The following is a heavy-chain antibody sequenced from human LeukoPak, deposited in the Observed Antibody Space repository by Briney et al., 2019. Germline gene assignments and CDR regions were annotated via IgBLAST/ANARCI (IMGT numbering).Heavy chain of an antibody. CDR1: GYTFTSYG. V-gene: IGHV1-18*01. CDR2: ISAYNGNT. J-gene: IGHJ3*02. D-gene: IGHD3-10*01. CDR3: GVLTMVRGATPRDAFDI. Sequence: ASVKVSCKASGYTFTSYGISWVRQAPGQGLEWMGWISAYNGNTNYAQKLQGRVTMTTDTSTSTAYMELRSLRSDVTAVYYCGVLTMVRGATPRDAFDIWGQGTMVTVSS.